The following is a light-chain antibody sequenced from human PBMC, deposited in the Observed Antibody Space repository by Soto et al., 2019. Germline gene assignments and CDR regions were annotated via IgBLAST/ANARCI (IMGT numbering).Light chain of an antibody. CDR2: DAS. CDR3: QQYENLPT. Sequence: DIQLTQSPSVLSASVGDTVTITCRASQALSNYLAWYQQKPGRAPKLLIYDASNLEAGVPSRFRGSGSGTDFTFTISRLQPEDIATYYCQQYENLPTFGQGTRLEIK. J-gene: IGKJ5*01. CDR1: QALSNY. V-gene: IGKV1-33*01.